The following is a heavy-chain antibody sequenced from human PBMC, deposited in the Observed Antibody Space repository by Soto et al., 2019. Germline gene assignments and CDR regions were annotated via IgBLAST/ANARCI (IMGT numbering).Heavy chain of an antibody. V-gene: IGHV5-51*01. CDR2: IYPGDSDT. CDR1: GYSFTSYW. J-gene: IGHJ5*02. D-gene: IGHD3-22*01. CDR3: AGTAFYYCSGYGSVAGYCRFDH. Sequence: PGESLKISCKGSGYSFTSYWIGWVRQMPGKGLERMGIIYPGDSDTRYSPSFQGQVTISADKSISTAYLQWSSLKASDTAMYYCAGTAFYYCSGYGSVAGYCRFDHWGQGTLVTVSS.